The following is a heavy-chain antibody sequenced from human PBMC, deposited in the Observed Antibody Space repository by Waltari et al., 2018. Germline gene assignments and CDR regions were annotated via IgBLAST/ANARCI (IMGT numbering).Heavy chain of an antibody. D-gene: IGHD6-13*01. J-gene: IGHJ4*02. CDR1: GLSFSNYW. CDR3: TRGGRDSSWYWRD. V-gene: IGHV3-7*01. CDR2: IKQDGSEK. Sequence: EVQLVESGGGLAQPGGSLRLSCAASGLSFSNYWMTWVRQASGKGPGWEANIKQDGSEKYYMDSVKGRFTISRDNAKNSLYLQMNNLRVEDTAVYYCTRGGRDSSWYWRDWGQGTLVTVSS.